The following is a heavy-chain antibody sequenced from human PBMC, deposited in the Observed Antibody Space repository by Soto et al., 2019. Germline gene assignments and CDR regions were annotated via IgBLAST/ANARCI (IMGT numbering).Heavy chain of an antibody. V-gene: IGHV3-23*01. CDR3: AKDLVVVVNQYYYYYMDV. CDR1: GFTFSGYA. J-gene: IGHJ6*03. Sequence: PGGSLRLSCAASGFTFSGYAVSWVRQAPGKGLEWVSAISGSGGSTYYADSVKGRFTISRDNSKNTLYLQMNSLRAEDTAVYYCAKDLVVVVNQYYYYYMDVWGKGTTVTVSS. CDR2: ISGSGGST. D-gene: IGHD2-15*01.